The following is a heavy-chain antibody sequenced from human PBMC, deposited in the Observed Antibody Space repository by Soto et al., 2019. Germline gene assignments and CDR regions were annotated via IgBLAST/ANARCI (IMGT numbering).Heavy chain of an antibody. CDR1: GYTFTSYG. D-gene: IGHD3-16*01. CDR3: ARVVMITFGGVILNSPDY. V-gene: IGHV1-18*01. Sequence: GASVKVSCKASGYTFTSYGISWVRQAPGQGLEWMGWISAYNGNTNYAQKLQGRATMTTDTSTSTAYMELRSLRSDDTAVYYCARVVMITFGGVILNSPDYWGQGTLVTVSS. CDR2: ISAYNGNT. J-gene: IGHJ4*02.